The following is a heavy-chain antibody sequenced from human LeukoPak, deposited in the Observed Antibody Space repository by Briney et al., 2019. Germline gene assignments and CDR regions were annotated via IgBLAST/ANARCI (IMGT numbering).Heavy chain of an antibody. J-gene: IGHJ4*02. CDR1: GGSISSSSYY. CDR3: ASHTGGVDY. V-gene: IGHV4-39*07. Sequence: SETLSLTCTVSGGSISSSSYYWGWIRQPPGKGLEWIGSIYYSGSTNYNPSLKSRVTISVDTSKNEFSLKLSSVTAADTAVYYCASHTGGVDYWGQGTLVTVSS. CDR2: IYYSGST. D-gene: IGHD3-10*01.